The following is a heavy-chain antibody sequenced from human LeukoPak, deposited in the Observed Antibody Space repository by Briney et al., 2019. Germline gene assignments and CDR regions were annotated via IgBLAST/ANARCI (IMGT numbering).Heavy chain of an antibody. Sequence: GGSLRLSCAASGFTFSSYAMSWVRQAPGKGLEWVAAISGSGGSTYYAAPVKGRFTISRANSKNTLYLQMNSLRAEDTAVYYCAKGVAARPYYGMDVWGQGTTVTVSS. J-gene: IGHJ6*02. CDR1: GFTFSSYA. CDR3: AKGVAARPYYGMDV. D-gene: IGHD6-6*01. CDR2: ISGSGGST. V-gene: IGHV3-23*01.